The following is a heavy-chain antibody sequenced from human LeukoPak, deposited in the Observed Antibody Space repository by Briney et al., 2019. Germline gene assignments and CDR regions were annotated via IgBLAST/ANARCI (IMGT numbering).Heavy chain of an antibody. V-gene: IGHV4-61*01. CDR1: GGSISRSSYY. CDR3: AKYYCDSSGYYLESAFDI. D-gene: IGHD3-22*01. CDR2: IYYSGST. J-gene: IGHJ3*02. Sequence: SETLSLTCSVSGGSISRSSYYWSWIRQPPGKGLEWIGYIYYSGSTNYNPSLKSRVTISVDTSKNQFSLKLSSVTAADTAVYYCAKYYCDSSGYYLESAFDIWGQGTMVTVSS.